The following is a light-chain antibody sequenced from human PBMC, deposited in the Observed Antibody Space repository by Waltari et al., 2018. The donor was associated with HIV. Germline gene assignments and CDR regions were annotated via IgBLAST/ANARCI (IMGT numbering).Light chain of an antibody. CDR2: EDN. J-gene: IGLJ3*02. CDR3: CSYTGSNAWL. V-gene: IGLV2-23*01. Sequence: QSALTQPASVSGSPGQSITISCTGTSRAVGSYNVVSWYQQHPGKAPKLMIYEDNKRPSGVSNRFSASKSGNTASLTISGLQAEDEAEYYCCSYTGSNAWLFGGGTKLTVL. CDR1: SRAVGSYNV.